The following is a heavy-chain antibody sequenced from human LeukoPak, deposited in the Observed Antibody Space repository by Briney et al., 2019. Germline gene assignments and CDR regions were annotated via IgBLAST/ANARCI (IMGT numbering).Heavy chain of an antibody. CDR2: INSDGSST. CDR3: ARAFVPGYYDSSGYLNWFDP. Sequence: TGGSLRLSCAASGFTFSSYWMHWARQAPGKGLVWVSRINSDGSSTSYADSVKGRFTISRDNAKNTLYLQMNSLRAEDTAVYYCARAFVPGYYDSSGYLNWFDPWGQGTLVTVSS. CDR1: GFTFSSYW. J-gene: IGHJ5*02. V-gene: IGHV3-74*01. D-gene: IGHD3-22*01.